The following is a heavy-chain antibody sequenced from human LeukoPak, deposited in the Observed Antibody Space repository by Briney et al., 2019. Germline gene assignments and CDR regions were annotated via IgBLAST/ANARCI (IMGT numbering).Heavy chain of an antibody. V-gene: IGHV1-24*01. CDR2: FDPEDGET. Sequence: ASVKVSCKVSGYILTELSMHWVRQAPRKGLEWMGGFDPEDGETIYAQKFQGRVTMTEDTSTDTAYMELSSLRSEDTAVYYCATPPYSSGWRTFDYWGQGTLVTVSS. CDR3: ATPPYSSGWRTFDY. J-gene: IGHJ4*02. D-gene: IGHD6-19*01. CDR1: GYILTELS.